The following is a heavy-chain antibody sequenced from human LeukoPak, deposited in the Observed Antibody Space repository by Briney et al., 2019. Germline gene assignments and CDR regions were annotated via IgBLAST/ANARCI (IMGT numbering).Heavy chain of an antibody. Sequence: ASVKVSCKASGYTFTSYGISWVRQAPGQGLEWMGWISAYNGNTNYAQKLQGRVTKTTDTSTSTAYMELRSLRSDDTAVYYCARPKCSGGSCYWSFFYWGQGTLVTVSS. CDR2: ISAYNGNT. CDR3: ARPKCSGGSCYWSFFY. D-gene: IGHD2-15*01. V-gene: IGHV1-18*01. J-gene: IGHJ4*02. CDR1: GYTFTSYG.